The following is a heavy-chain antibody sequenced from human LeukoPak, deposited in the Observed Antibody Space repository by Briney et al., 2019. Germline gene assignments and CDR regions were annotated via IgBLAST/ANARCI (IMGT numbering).Heavy chain of an antibody. J-gene: IGHJ6*04. V-gene: IGHV3-30*02. D-gene: IGHD3-10*02. CDR2: IRYDGRNK. CDR1: GFTFSSYG. CDR3: AELGITMIGGV. Sequence: GGSLRLSCAASGFTFSSYGMHWVRQAPCKGLDWVAFIRYDGRNKYYADSVKGRFTISRDNSKNTLYLQMNSLRAEDTAVYYCAELGITMIGGVWGKGTTVTISS.